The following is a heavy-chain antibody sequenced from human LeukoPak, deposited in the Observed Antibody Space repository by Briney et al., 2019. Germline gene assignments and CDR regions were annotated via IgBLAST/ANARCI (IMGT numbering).Heavy chain of an antibody. J-gene: IGHJ6*04. CDR2: IKQDGSEK. CDR1: GFTFSSYW. V-gene: IGHV3-7*03. CDR3: AREEGSGGYYHGMDV. Sequence: GGSLRLSCAASGFTFSSYWMSLVRQAPGKGLEWVANIKQDGSEKYYVDSVKGRFTISRDNAKNSLYLQMNSLRAEDTAVYYCAREEGSGGYYHGMDVWGKGTTVTVSS. D-gene: IGHD3-10*01.